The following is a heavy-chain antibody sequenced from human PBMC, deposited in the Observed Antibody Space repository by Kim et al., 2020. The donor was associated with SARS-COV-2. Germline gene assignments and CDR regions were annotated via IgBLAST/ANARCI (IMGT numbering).Heavy chain of an antibody. CDR3: ARDLSGYSEFDY. V-gene: IGHV4-31*02. J-gene: IGHJ4*02. Sequence: YYNPSLKSRVTIAVDTSKNQFSLKLSSVTAADTAVYYCARDLSGYSEFDYWGQGTLVTVSS. D-gene: IGHD5-18*01.